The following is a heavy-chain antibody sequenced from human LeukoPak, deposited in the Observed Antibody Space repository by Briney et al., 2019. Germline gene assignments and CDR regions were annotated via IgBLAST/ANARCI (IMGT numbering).Heavy chain of an antibody. CDR2: ISSSSSYI. CDR3: ARGRIGIAALDY. Sequence: GGSLRLSCAASGFTFSSYSMNWVRQAPGKGLEWVSSISSSSSYIYYADSVKGRFTISRDNAKNSLYLQMNSLRAEDTAVYYCARGRIGIAALDYWGQGTLGTVSS. J-gene: IGHJ4*02. CDR1: GFTFSSYS. V-gene: IGHV3-21*01. D-gene: IGHD6-6*01.